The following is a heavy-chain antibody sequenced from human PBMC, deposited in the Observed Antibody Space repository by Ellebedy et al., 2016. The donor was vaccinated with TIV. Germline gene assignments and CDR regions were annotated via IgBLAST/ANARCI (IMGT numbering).Heavy chain of an antibody. Sequence: AASVKVSCKVSGYTLTEFFMHWVRQAPGQGLEYVGWISGQKGDTKYGHNFQGRITMTTDTSTGTAYMELRSLRSDDTAIYYCARDPLNRGLLESWLTPPDYWGQGTLITVSS. CDR3: ARDPLNRGLLESWLTPPDY. V-gene: IGHV1-18*04. J-gene: IGHJ4*02. D-gene: IGHD3-10*01. CDR1: GYTLTEFF. CDR2: ISGQKGDT.